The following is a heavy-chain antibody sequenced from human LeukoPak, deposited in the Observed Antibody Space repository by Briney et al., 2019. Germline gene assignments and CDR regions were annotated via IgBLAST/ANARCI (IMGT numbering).Heavy chain of an antibody. V-gene: IGHV4-59*01. CDR2: IYYSGSN. D-gene: IGHD3-16*01. CDR3: ARFGDVSLSYFDW. J-gene: IGHJ4*02. CDR1: GGSISSYY. Sequence: PSETLSLTCTVSGGSISSYYWSWIRQPPGKGLQWIGYIYYSGSNNYNPSIKSRVTISVDPSKNHFSLKLSSVTAADTAVYYCARFGDVSLSYFDWGGEGTVITASS.